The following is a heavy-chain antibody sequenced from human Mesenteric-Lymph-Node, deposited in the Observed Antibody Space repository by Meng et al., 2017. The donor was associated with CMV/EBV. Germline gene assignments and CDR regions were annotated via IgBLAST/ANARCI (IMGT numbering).Heavy chain of an antibody. Sequence: GGSLRLSCAASGFTFSSYSMNWVRQAPGKGLEWVSSISSSSSYIYYADSVKGRFTISRDNSKNTLYLQMNSLRAEDTAVYYCAKDIYSSGWYDAGAFDIWGQGTMVTVSS. J-gene: IGHJ3*02. CDR1: GFTFSSYS. CDR2: ISSSSSYI. V-gene: IGHV3-21*01. D-gene: IGHD6-19*01. CDR3: AKDIYSSGWYDAGAFDI.